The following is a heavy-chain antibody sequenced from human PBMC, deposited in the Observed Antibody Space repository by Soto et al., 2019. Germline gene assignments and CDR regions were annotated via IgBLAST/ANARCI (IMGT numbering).Heavy chain of an antibody. V-gene: IGHV6-1*01. D-gene: IGHD5-12*01. CDR1: GDSVSSNSAA. Sequence: PSQTLSLTCALSGDSVSSNSAAWNWIRQSPSRGLEWLGRTYYRSKWYNDYAVSVKSRITINPDTSKNQFSLQLNSVTPEDTAVYYCAREEGDGYNSHYGMDVWGQGTTVTVSS. CDR3: AREEGDGYNSHYGMDV. CDR2: TYYRSKWYN. J-gene: IGHJ6*02.